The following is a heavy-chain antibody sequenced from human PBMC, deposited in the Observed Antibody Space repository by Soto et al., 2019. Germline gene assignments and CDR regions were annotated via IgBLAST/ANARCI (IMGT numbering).Heavy chain of an antibody. CDR3: ARRLTASVTAMGY. Sequence: QVHLVESGGGVVQPGRSLRLSCSASGFTFSDYALHWVRQAPGKGLEWVAVISDDGINKYIADSVKGRFIISRDNSKNTVFLQMSSLGPEDTAIYYCARRLTASVTAMGYWGQGTLVTVSS. V-gene: IGHV3-30-3*01. J-gene: IGHJ1*01. D-gene: IGHD2-21*02. CDR1: GFTFSDYA. CDR2: ISDDGINK.